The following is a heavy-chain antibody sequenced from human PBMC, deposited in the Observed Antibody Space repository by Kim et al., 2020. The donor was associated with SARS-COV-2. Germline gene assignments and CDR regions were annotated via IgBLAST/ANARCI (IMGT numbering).Heavy chain of an antibody. CDR1: GGSFSGYY. J-gene: IGHJ4*02. CDR2: INHSGST. D-gene: IGHD5-12*01. Sequence: SETLSLTCAVYGGSFSGYYWSWIRQPPGKGLEWIGEINHSGSTNYNPSLKSRVTISVDTYKNQFSLKLSSVTAADTAVYYCARGRYSGYGFDYWGQGTLVTVSS. CDR3: ARGRYSGYGFDY. V-gene: IGHV4-34*01.